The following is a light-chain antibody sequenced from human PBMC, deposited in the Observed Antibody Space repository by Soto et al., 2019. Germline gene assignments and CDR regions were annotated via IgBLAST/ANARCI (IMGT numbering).Light chain of an antibody. V-gene: IGKV1-5*03. CDR2: KAS. CDR1: QSIDKW. Sequence: DIQMTQSPSTLSASVGDRVTITCRASQSIDKWLAWYHQKPGKAPKLLIYKASILQSGVPSRFSGSGSGTEFTLTISSLQPDDVGSYFCQQYNRFSWTFGQGTRVEIE. J-gene: IGKJ1*01. CDR3: QQYNRFSWT.